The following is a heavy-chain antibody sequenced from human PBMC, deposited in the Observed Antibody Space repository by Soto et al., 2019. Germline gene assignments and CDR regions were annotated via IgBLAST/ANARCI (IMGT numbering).Heavy chain of an antibody. Sequence: GGSLRLSCAASGFTFSSHGMHWVRQAPGKGLEWVAVIWYDGSNKYYADPVKGRFTISRDNSKNTLYLQMNSLRAEDTAVYYCARHCSGGSCSHMDVWGKGTTVTVSS. J-gene: IGHJ6*03. CDR2: IWYDGSNK. CDR3: ARHCSGGSCSHMDV. CDR1: GFTFSSHG. D-gene: IGHD2-15*01. V-gene: IGHV3-33*01.